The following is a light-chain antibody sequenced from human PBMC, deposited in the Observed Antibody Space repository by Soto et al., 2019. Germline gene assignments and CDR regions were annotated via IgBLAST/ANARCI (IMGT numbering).Light chain of an antibody. J-gene: IGKJ1*01. V-gene: IGKV2-30*02. CDR3: MQATHWPWT. CDR2: RVS. CDR1: QSLVHSSGNTY. Sequence: DVVMPQSPLSLPVTLGQPASISCRSSQSLVHSSGNTYLSWFQQRPGQSPRRLMYRVSNRASGVPARFSGSGSATDFTLEISTVEAEDVGVYYCMQATHWPWTFGQGTNVEI.